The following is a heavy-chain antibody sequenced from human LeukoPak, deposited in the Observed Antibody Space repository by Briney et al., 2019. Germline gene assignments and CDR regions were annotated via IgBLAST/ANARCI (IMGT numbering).Heavy chain of an antibody. CDR2: IYYSGST. J-gene: IGHJ5*02. Sequence: PSETLSLTCTASGGSISSYYWSWIRQPPGKGLEWIGYIYYSGSTNYNPSLKSRVTISVDTSKNQFSLKPSSVTAADTAVYYCARARCHSRRYCSSTSCYGFCWFDPWGQGTLVTVSS. D-gene: IGHD2-2*01. CDR1: GGSISSYY. V-gene: IGHV4-59*12. CDR3: ARARCHSRRYCSSTSCYGFCWFDP.